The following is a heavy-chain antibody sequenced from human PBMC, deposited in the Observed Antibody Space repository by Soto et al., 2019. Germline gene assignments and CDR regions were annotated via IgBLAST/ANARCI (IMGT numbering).Heavy chain of an antibody. CDR3: AREGGGYHHYYFDY. Sequence: PGGSLRLSCAASGFTFSSYSMNWVRQAPGKGLEWVSSISSSSSYIYYADSVKGRFTISRDNAKNSLYLQMNSLRAEDTAVYYCAREGGGYHHYYFDYWGQGTLVTVSS. D-gene: IGHD5-12*01. J-gene: IGHJ4*02. CDR2: ISSSSSYI. CDR1: GFTFSSYS. V-gene: IGHV3-21*01.